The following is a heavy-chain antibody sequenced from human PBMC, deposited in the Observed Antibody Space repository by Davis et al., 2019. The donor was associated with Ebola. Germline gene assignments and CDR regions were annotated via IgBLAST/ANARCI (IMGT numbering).Heavy chain of an antibody. CDR3: ARGPAGDVVVTVPLDH. CDR1: GYPFSTFG. D-gene: IGHD2-21*02. V-gene: IGHV1-18*04. J-gene: IGHJ4*02. CDR2: ISGYSGNA. Sequence: ASVKVSCKASGYPFSTFGLSWVRQAPGQGLEWMGWISGYSGNANYAQKFQDRVTMTIDTSTTTAYMELRSLRPDDTAIYYCARGPAGDVVVTVPLDHWGQGTLVTVSS.